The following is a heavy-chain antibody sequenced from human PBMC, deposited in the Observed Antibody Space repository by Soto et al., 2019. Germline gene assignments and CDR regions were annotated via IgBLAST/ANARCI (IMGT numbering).Heavy chain of an antibody. CDR3: ARRPDAFDI. CDR2: ISGDGLST. Sequence: GGSLRLSCAGSGSTFTDFTMTWVRQAPGKGVEWVSAISGDGLSTYYAGSVKGRFTISRDNSKTTLYLQMNSLRAEDTAVYYCARRPDAFDIWGRGTMVTVSS. V-gene: IGHV3-23*01. CDR1: GSTFTDFT. J-gene: IGHJ3*02.